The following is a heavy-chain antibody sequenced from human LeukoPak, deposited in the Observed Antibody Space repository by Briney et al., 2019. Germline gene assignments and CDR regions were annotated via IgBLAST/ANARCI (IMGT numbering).Heavy chain of an antibody. D-gene: IGHD6-19*01. Sequence: SQTLSLTCAVSGDSVSIKNGAWNWIRQSPSRGLEWLGRTYYRSKWYNDYAESMEGRMTISQDTSKNQYSLHLNSVTPDDTAVYYCARDFGTTGWHTFDYWGQGTLVTVSS. CDR1: GDSVSIKNGA. CDR3: ARDFGTTGWHTFDY. J-gene: IGHJ4*02. CDR2: TYYRSKWYN. V-gene: IGHV6-1*01.